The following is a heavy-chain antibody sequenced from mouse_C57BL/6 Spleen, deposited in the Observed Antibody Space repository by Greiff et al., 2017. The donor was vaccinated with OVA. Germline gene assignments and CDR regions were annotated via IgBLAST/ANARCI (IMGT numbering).Heavy chain of an antibody. J-gene: IGHJ2*01. D-gene: IGHD3-2*02. Sequence: VQLKQSGAELVQPGASVKMSCKASGYTFTSYWITWVKQRPGQGLEWIGDIYPGSGSTNYNEKFKSKATLTVDTSSSTAYMQLSSLTSEDSAVYYCARRGENAQATYWGQGTTLTVSS. CDR3: ARRGENAQATY. CDR2: IYPGSGST. CDR1: GYTFTSYW. V-gene: IGHV1-55*01.